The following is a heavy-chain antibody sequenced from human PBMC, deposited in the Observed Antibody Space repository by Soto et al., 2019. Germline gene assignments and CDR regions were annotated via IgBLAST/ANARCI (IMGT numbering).Heavy chain of an antibody. D-gene: IGHD6-19*01. J-gene: IGHJ6*02. CDR3: ARVGLLTVAGGYYYGMDV. CDR1: GYTFTSCG. V-gene: IGHV1-18*04. Sequence: ASVKVSCKASGYTFTSCGISWVRQAPGQGLEWMGWISAYNGNTNYAQKLQGRVTMTTDTSTSTAYMELRSLRSDDTAVYYCARVGLLTVAGGYYYGMDVWGQGTTVTVSS. CDR2: ISAYNGNT.